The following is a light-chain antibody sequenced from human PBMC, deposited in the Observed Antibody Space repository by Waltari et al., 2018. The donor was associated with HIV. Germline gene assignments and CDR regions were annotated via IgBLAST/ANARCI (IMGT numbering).Light chain of an antibody. CDR3: QQYYNTPYT. V-gene: IGKV4-1*01. CDR2: WAS. Sequence: DIVMTQSQDSLTVSLGERATINCKYSQSVLYSSSNKNSLAWYQQKPGQPPKLLIYWASTREPGVPDRFSGSGSGTVFTLTISSLQAEDVAVYYCQQYYNTPYTFGQGTKLEIK. J-gene: IGKJ2*01. CDR1: QSVLYSSSNKNS.